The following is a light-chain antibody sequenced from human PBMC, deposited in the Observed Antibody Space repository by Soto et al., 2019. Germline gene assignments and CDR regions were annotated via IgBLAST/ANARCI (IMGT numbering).Light chain of an antibody. CDR1: QSVGSDY. J-gene: IGKJ1*01. CDR3: QVYTSLPQT. V-gene: IGKV3-20*01. Sequence: EIVLTQYTGTLSLSPGERATLSCRSSQSVGSDYLAWYQQKPDQAPRLLIYDAFSRATGVPDRFSGSGSGTDFTLTISRLEPEDFAVYYCQVYTSLPQTFGQGSKVDVK. CDR2: DAF.